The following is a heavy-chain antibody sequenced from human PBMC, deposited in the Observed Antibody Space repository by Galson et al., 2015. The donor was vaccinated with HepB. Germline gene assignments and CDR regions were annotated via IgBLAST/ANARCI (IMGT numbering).Heavy chain of an antibody. J-gene: IGHJ4*02. CDR2: INPDGTTT. CDR1: GFMFGTYW. Sequence: SLRLSCAASGFMFGTYWMPWVRQAPGKGLVWVSVINPDGTTTDYADSVRGRFTISRDNVRNTMFLQMNSLRAEDMGVYYCVRDSGTYPGYYDFWGQGILVTVSS. CDR3: VRDSGTYPGYYDF. V-gene: IGHV3-74*01. D-gene: IGHD1-26*01.